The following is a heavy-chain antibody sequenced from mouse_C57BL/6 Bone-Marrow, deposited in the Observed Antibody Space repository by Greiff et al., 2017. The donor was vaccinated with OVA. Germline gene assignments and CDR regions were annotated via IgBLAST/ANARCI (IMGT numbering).Heavy chain of an antibody. CDR3: SRGATCFYY. D-gene: IGHD3-1*01. CDR2: IYPGSGNT. V-gene: IGHV1-66*01. CDR1: GYSFTSYY. Sequence: QVQLQQSGPELVKPGASVKTSCKASGYSFTSYYIHWVKQRPGQGLEWIGWIYPGSGNTKYNEKFKGKATLTADTSSSTAYMQLSHLTSEDSAVYYCSRGATCFYYWGQGTTLTVSS. J-gene: IGHJ2*01.